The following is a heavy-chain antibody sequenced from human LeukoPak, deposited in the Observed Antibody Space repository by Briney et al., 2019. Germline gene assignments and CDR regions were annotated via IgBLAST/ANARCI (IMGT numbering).Heavy chain of an antibody. J-gene: IGHJ4*02. Sequence: ASVKVSCKTSGYTFTAYYIHWVRQAPGQGLEWMGWVNPNTGGTNYAQKFQGRVTMTRDTSTSTAYMELSRLRSDDTAIYYCASGNSVDYWGQGTLVTVSS. V-gene: IGHV1-2*02. CDR2: VNPNTGGT. CDR1: GYTFTAYY. CDR3: ASGNSVDY. D-gene: IGHD4-23*01.